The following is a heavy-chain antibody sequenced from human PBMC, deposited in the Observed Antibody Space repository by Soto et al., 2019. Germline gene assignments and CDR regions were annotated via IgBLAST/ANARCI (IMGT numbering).Heavy chain of an antibody. V-gene: IGHV4-31*03. CDR1: GGSISSGGYY. CDR3: ARDNLVGGYGDYVDY. CDR2: IYYNGST. D-gene: IGHD4-17*01. Sequence: QVQLQESGPGLVKPSQTLSLTCTVSGGSISSGGYYWSWIRQHPGKGLEWIGYIYYNGSTYYNPSLKGRVTISVDTSKNQFSLKLSSVTAADTAVYYCARDNLVGGYGDYVDYWGQGTLVTVSS. J-gene: IGHJ4*02.